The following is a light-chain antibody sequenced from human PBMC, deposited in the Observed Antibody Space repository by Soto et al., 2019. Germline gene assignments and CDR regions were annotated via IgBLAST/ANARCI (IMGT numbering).Light chain of an antibody. CDR1: QSISNR. CDR3: QQSFSAPLT. CDR2: DAS. J-gene: IGKJ4*01. Sequence: DIQMTQSPSTLSASVRDGVTITFPAIQSISNRLAWYQQRPGKAPKYLIYDASTLDSGAPSKFSGSGSGTDFTLTISSLQPEDFATYYCQQSFSAPLTFVGGTKVDIK. V-gene: IGKV1-5*01.